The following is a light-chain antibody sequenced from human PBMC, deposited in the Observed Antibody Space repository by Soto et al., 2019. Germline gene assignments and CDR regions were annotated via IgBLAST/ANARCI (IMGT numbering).Light chain of an antibody. Sequence: ENVLTQSPGTLSLSPGERATLSCRASQSVSDSYLAWYQQKPGQTPRLLIYATSGRATGIPDRFSGSGSGTDFTLTISRVEPEDFAVYYCQQYVTSPPMYTFGHGTKLEIK. CDR1: QSVSDSY. CDR2: ATS. CDR3: QQYVTSPPMYT. V-gene: IGKV3-20*01. J-gene: IGKJ2*01.